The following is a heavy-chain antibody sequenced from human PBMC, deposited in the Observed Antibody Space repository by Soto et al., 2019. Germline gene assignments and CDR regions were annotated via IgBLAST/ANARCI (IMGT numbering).Heavy chain of an antibody. CDR3: VGWRYYYDSVEELLWEAFEM. CDR1: GGTFSSYT. D-gene: IGHD3-22*01. CDR2: IIPILGIA. Sequence: QVQLVQSGAEVKKPGSSVKVSCKASGGTFSSYTISWVRQAPGQGLEWMGRIIPILGIANYAQKFQGRVTITAHKPPCTAYMGRSRLGSEDTEVYYCVGWRYYYDSVEELLWEAFEMWGKGTMVSVFS. J-gene: IGHJ3*02. V-gene: IGHV1-69*02.